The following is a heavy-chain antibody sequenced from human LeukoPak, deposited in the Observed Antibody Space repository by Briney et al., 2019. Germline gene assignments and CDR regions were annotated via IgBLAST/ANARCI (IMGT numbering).Heavy chain of an antibody. J-gene: IGHJ4*02. D-gene: IGHD6-13*01. CDR1: GYTFTSYD. V-gene: IGHV1-8*01. CDR2: MNPNSGNT. Sequence: ASVKVSCKASGYTFTSYDINWVRQATGQGLEWMGWMNPNSGNTGYAQKFQGRVTMTRNTSISTAYMELSSLRSEDTAVYYCERGRGIAAAGDFDYWGQGTLVTVSS. CDR3: ERGRGIAAAGDFDY.